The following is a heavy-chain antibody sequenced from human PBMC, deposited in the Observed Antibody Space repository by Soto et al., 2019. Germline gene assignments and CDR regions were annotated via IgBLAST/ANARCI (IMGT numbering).Heavy chain of an antibody. CDR2: ISYDGSNK. CDR1: GFTFSSYG. CDR3: AKDGGGYCSSTSCYALGFFDY. J-gene: IGHJ4*02. Sequence: QVQLVESGGGVVQPGRSLRLSCAASGFTFSSYGMHWVRQAPGKGLEWVAVISYDGSNKYYADSVKGRFTISRDNSKNTLYLQRNRLRAEDTAVYYCAKDGGGYCSSTSCYALGFFDYWGQGTLVTVSS. D-gene: IGHD2-2*01. V-gene: IGHV3-30*18.